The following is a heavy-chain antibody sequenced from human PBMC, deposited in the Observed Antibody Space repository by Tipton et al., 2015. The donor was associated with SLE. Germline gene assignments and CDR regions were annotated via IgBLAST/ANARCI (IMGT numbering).Heavy chain of an antibody. J-gene: IGHJ4*02. Sequence: LRLSCTVSGDSMNSGVYYWSWLRQPAGKGLEWIGRIFSSGNTIYNPSLKRRVTISEDTSKNQFSLRLSSVTAADTAVYYCAREGISYCGGDCHGSFDYWGQGSLVTVSS. D-gene: IGHD2-21*01. CDR2: IFSSGNT. CDR1: GDSMNSGVYY. CDR3: AREGISYCGGDCHGSFDY. V-gene: IGHV4-61*02.